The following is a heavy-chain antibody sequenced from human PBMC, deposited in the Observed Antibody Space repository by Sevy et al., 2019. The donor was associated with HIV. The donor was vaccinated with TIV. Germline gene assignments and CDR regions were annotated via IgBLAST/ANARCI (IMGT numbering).Heavy chain of an antibody. CDR1: GFIFSNYP. Sequence: GGSLRLSCAASGFIFSNYPMSWVRHSPGKGLEWVSDISAGGTTTYYADSVEGRFTISRDNSKNTVSLQMNSLGAEAKAKYSCAKRYCTTSTCYDDDCWSPYSFYGLDVWGQGIPVTVSS. CDR2: ISAGGTTT. J-gene: IGHJ6*02. CDR3: AKRYCTTSTCYDDDCWSPYSFYGLDV. V-gene: IGHV3-23*01. D-gene: IGHD2-2*01.